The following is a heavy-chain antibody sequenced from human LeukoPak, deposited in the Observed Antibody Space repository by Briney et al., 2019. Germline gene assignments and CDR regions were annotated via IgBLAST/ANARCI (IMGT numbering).Heavy chain of an antibody. Sequence: SXXXIXXXYWSWVRQPPGKGLELMGYIYYSGRTNYNPSLKSGVTISVDKXXNKFSRRRTSGTGAERAVDYCARGGSWFDPWGQGTLVTVSS. D-gene: IGHD3-10*01. CDR3: ARGGSWFDP. CDR1: XXXIXXXY. V-gene: IGHV4-59*01. CDR2: IYYSGRT. J-gene: IGHJ5*02.